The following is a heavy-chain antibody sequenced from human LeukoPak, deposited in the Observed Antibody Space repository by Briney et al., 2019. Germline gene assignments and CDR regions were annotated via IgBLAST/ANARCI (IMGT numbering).Heavy chain of an antibody. V-gene: IGHV3-21*01. D-gene: IGHD3-22*01. CDR2: ISSSSSYI. Sequence: PGGSLRLSCAASEFTFSSYWMNWVRQAPGKGLEWVSSISSSSSYIYYADSVKGRFTSSRDNAKNSLYLQMNNLRAEDTAVYYCARDKYYYDSSGYRRAFDYWGQGTLVTVSS. CDR3: ARDKYYYDSSGYRRAFDY. J-gene: IGHJ4*02. CDR1: EFTFSSYW.